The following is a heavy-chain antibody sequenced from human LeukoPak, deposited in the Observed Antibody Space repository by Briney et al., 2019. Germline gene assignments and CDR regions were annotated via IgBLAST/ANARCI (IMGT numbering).Heavy chain of an antibody. CDR3: ARTPVSTVTTPDNLDY. CDR2: IYYSGST. V-gene: IGHV4-59*01. CDR1: GGSISSYY. D-gene: IGHD4-11*01. J-gene: IGHJ4*02. Sequence: WETLSLTCTVSGGSISSYYWSWIRQPPGKGLEWIGYIYYSGSTNYNPSLKSRVTISVDTSKNQFSLKLSSVTAADTAVYYCARTPVSTVTTPDNLDYWGQGTLVTVSS.